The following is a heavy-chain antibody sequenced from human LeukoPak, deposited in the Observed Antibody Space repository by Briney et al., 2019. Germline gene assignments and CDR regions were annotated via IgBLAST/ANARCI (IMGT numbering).Heavy chain of an antibody. CDR3: ARYQRITTISDAFDI. J-gene: IGHJ3*02. V-gene: IGHV4-59*01. Sequence: PSETLSLTCTVSGGSISSYYWSWIRQPPGKGLEWIGYIYYSGSTNYNPSLKSRVTISVDTSKNQFSLKLSSVTAADTAVYYCARYQRITTISDAFDIWGQGIMVTVSS. CDR2: IYYSGST. CDR1: GGSISSYY. D-gene: IGHD3-22*01.